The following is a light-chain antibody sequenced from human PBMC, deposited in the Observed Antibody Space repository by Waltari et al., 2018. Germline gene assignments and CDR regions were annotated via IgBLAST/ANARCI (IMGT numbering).Light chain of an antibody. CDR3: QQYDNLPIT. Sequence: DIQMIQSPSSLAASVGDRVTITCQASQDISNYLNWYQQKPGKAPQRLIYDAFNLDTGEPSRFGVSGAGTDFTFTISSLLPEDIATYYCQQYDNLPITFGQGTRLEIK. V-gene: IGKV1-33*01. CDR2: DAF. J-gene: IGKJ5*01. CDR1: QDISNY.